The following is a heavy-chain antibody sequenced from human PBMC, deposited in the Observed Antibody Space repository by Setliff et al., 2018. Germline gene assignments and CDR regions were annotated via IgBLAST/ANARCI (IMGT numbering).Heavy chain of an antibody. CDR3: ARDGGGYCATTSCFHFDY. V-gene: IGHV1-18*01. CDR1: GGTFNSFL. CDR2: ISPHTGNT. J-gene: IGHJ4*02. D-gene: IGHD2-15*01. Sequence: ASVKVSCKNSGGTFNSFLVSWVRQAPGQGLEWMGWISPHTGNTYYTPKLHGRLTLTIDTSTNTVFMELRNLRPDDTAIYYCARDGGGYCATTSCFHFDYWGQGTQVTVSS.